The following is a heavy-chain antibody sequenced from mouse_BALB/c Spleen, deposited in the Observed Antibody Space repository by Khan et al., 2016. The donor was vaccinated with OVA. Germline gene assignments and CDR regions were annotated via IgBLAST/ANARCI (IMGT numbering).Heavy chain of an antibody. CDR3: RRVGYDAFAY. D-gene: IGHD2-2*01. J-gene: IGHJ3*01. CDR1: GYTFTDYV. CDR2: IYPGSGST. V-gene: IGHV1-77*01. Sequence: QVQLQQSGPELVKPGASVKMSCKASGYTFTDYVINWVKQRTGQGLEWIGQIYPGSGSTNYNEKFKGKATLTADKSSNTAYLQLSSLTSEDSAVYFGRRVGYDAFAYWGQGTLVTVSA.